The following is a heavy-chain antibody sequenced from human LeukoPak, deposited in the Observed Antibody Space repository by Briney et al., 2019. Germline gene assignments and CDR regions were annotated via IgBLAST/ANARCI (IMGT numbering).Heavy chain of an antibody. CDR1: GFSLSTSGVA. V-gene: IGHV2-5*01. CDR2: IKWNDDK. J-gene: IGHJ4*02. Sequence: SGPTLVKRTQTLTLTCTFSGFSLSTSGVAVGWIRQPPGKALEWLALIKWNDDKNYSPSLKSRLTINKDTSKNQVGLTMTNMDPVDTATYYCAHADFWSGYDPLEYWGQGAMVTVSS. CDR3: AHADFWSGYDPLEY. D-gene: IGHD3-3*01.